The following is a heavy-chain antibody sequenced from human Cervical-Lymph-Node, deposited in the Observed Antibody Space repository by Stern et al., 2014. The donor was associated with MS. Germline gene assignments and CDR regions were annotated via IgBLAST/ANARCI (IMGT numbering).Heavy chain of an antibody. CDR2: ISPSIGIA. Sequence: VHLVESGAEVKKPGSSVKVSCKASGGTFSSYAISWVRQAPGQGLEWVGGISPSIGIAKHAQKVQGRATITADKSTNTGYMELSSLRSEDTALYYCARDGGGVDIWGQGTMVSVSS. V-gene: IGHV1-69*17. CDR3: ARDGGGVDI. CDR1: GGTFSSYA. D-gene: IGHD2-8*01. J-gene: IGHJ3*02.